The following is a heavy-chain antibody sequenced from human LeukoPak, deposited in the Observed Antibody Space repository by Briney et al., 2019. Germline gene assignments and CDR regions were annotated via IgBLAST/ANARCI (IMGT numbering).Heavy chain of an antibody. J-gene: IGHJ4*02. Sequence: KPSETLSLACTVSGGSISSGSYYWSWIRQPAGKGLEWIGRIYTSGSTNYNPSLKSRVTISVDTSKNQFSLKLSSVTAADTAVYYCASTPIGSYGHDYWGQGTLVTVSS. CDR1: GGSISSGSYY. CDR2: IYTSGST. D-gene: IGHD5-18*01. CDR3: ASTPIGSYGHDY. V-gene: IGHV4-61*02.